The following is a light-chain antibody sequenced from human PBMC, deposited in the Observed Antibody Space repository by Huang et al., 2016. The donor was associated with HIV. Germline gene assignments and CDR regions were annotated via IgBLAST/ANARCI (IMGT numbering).Light chain of an antibody. Sequence: DIWMTQFPDSLAVSLGERATINCRSSQSVLYNSNNKNFLAWYQQKPGQPPKLLVYWASTRESGVPDRFTGSGSGTDFTLTISSLQAEDVAVYYCQQYYSTPLTFGGGTKVEIK. CDR2: WAS. V-gene: IGKV4-1*01. CDR3: QQYYSTPLT. J-gene: IGKJ4*01. CDR1: QSVLYNSNNKNF.